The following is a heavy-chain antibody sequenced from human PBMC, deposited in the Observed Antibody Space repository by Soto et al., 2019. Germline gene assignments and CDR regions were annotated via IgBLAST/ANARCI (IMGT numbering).Heavy chain of an antibody. Sequence: QITLKESGPTLVKPTQTLTLTCTFSGFSLNTGGLGVGWICQPPGKALEWLAIIYWYGDKRYSPYLQIRISITKDTSNNQVVLAMTHMDPVDTATYYCVHSRCGGDCLRSYSSHYYYGMDVWGQGNTVTVSS. CDR2: IYWYGDK. D-gene: IGHD2-21*02. V-gene: IGHV2-5*01. J-gene: IGHJ6*02. CDR3: VHSRCGGDCLRSYSSHYYYGMDV. CDR1: GFSLNTGGLG.